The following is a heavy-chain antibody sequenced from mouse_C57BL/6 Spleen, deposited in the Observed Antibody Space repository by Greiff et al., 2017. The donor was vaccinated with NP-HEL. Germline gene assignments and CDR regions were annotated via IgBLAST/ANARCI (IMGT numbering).Heavy chain of an antibody. CDR2: INPSTGGT. J-gene: IGHJ3*01. CDR3: ARGDGSSYVDWFAY. D-gene: IGHD1-1*01. CDR1: GYSFTGYY. Sequence: VQLKESGPELVKPGASVKISCKASGYSFTGYYMNWVKQSPEKSLEWIGEINPSTGGTTYNQKFKAKATLTVDKSSSTAYMQLKSLTSEDSAVYYCARGDGSSYVDWFAYWGQGTLVTVSA. V-gene: IGHV1-42*01.